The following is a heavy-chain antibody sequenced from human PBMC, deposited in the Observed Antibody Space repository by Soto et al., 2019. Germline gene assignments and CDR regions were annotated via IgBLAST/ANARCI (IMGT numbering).Heavy chain of an antibody. CDR2: IKQDGSEK. CDR1: GFTFSSYW. D-gene: IGHD3-16*01. V-gene: IGHV3-7*05. J-gene: IGHJ4*02. CDR3: ARERALIASGLFDY. Sequence: EVQLVESGGGLVQPGGSLRLSCAASGFTFSSYWMSWVRQAPGKGLEWVANIKQDGSEKYYVDSVKGRFTISRDNAKNSLYLQMNSLRAEDTAVYYWARERALIASGLFDYWGQGTLVTVSS.